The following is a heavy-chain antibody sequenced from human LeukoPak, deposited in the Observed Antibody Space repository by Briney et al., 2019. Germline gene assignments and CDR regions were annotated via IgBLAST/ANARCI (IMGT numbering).Heavy chain of an antibody. CDR2: INLEGTTT. CDR3: ARDPGSGYFL. Sequence: GGSLRLSCAASGFTFRNYWMHWVRQAPGKGLVWVSRINLEGTTTDYADSVKGRLTVSRDNAKNTLYLQMNSLRVEDTAVYYCARDPGSGYFLWGQGTTVTVSS. J-gene: IGHJ6*02. V-gene: IGHV3-74*01. CDR1: GFTFRNYW. D-gene: IGHD3-3*01.